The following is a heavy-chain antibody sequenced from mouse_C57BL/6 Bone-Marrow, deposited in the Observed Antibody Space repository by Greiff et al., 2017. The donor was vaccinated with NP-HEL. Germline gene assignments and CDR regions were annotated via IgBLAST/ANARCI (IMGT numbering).Heavy chain of an antibody. CDR1: GFTFSSSA. CDR3: ARDREIPVRFAY. CDR2: ISDGGSYT. J-gene: IGHJ3*01. Sequence: EVKLQESGGGLVKPGGSLKLSCAASGFTFSSSAMSWVRQTPEKRLEWVATISDGGSYTYYPDNVKGRFTISRDNAKNNLDLQMRHLKSEDTAMYYCARDREIPVRFAYWGQGTLVTVSA. D-gene: IGHD3-1*01. V-gene: IGHV5-4*01.